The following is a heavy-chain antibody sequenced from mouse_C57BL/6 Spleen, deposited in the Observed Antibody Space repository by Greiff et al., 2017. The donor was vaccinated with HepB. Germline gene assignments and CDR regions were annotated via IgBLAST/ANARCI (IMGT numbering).Heavy chain of an antibody. J-gene: IGHJ1*03. CDR1: GYTFTSYW. Sequence: VQLQQSGAELVRPGSSVKLSCKASGYTFTSYWMHWVKQRPIQGLEWIGNIDPSDSETHYNQKFKDKATLTVDKSSSTAYMQLSSLTSEDSAVYYCARSGSLRRGSWYFDVWGTRTTVTVSS. CDR2: IDPSDSET. V-gene: IGHV1-52*01. D-gene: IGHD1-3*01. CDR3: ARSGSLRRGSWYFDV.